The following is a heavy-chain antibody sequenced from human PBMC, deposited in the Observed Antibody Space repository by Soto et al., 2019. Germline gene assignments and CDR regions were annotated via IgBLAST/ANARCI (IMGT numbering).Heavy chain of an antibody. CDR2: INTYNGNT. Sequence: GASVKVSCKTSGYTFTNYGISWVRQAPGHGLEWMGWINTYNGNTHYAQNLHGRVSMTTDTSTTTAYLELGSLTSDDTAVYYCAKSPQPRIIHNWGQGTLVTVSS. CDR1: GYTFTNYG. V-gene: IGHV1-18*01. CDR3: AKSPQPRIIHN. J-gene: IGHJ4*02. D-gene: IGHD2-21*01.